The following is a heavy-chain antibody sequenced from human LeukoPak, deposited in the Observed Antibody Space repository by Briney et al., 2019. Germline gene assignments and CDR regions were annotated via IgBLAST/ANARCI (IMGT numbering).Heavy chain of an antibody. Sequence: ASVKVPCKASGYTFTSYAMNWVRQAPGQGLEWMGWINTNTGNPTYAQGFTGRFVFSLDTSVSTAYLQISSLKAEDTAVYYCARVLDEGAFYRVDYWGQGTLVTVSS. CDR2: INTNTGNP. V-gene: IGHV7-4-1*02. CDR1: GYTFTSYA. J-gene: IGHJ4*02. D-gene: IGHD1-26*01. CDR3: ARVLDEGAFYRVDY.